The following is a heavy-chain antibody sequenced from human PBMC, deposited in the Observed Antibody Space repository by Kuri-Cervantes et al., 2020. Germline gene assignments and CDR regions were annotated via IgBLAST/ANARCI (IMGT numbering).Heavy chain of an antibody. Sequence: GGSLRLSCAASGFTFSRYWMSWVRQAPGKGLEWVTSIKQDGGQKYYLDSVKGRFTISKDNARNSLYLQMNSLRAEDTALYYCAKDTDIAVAGTNFDYWGQGTLVTVSS. V-gene: IGHV3-7*03. CDR1: GFTFSRYW. CDR3: AKDTDIAVAGTNFDY. J-gene: IGHJ4*02. CDR2: IKQDGGQK. D-gene: IGHD6-19*01.